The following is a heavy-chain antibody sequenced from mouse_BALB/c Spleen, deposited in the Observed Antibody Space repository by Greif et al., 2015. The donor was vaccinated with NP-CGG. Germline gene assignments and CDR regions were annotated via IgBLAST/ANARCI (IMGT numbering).Heavy chain of an antibody. D-gene: IGHD4-1*01. V-gene: IGHV5-12-2*01. Sequence: EVKLVESGGGLVQPGGSLRLSCAASGFTFSSYTMSWVRQTPEKGLEWVAYISNGGGSTYYPDTVKGRFTISRDNAKNTLYLQMSSLKSEDTAMYYCARLTGTYWGQGTLVTVSA. CDR2: ISNGGGST. CDR3: ARLTGTY. CDR1: GFTFSSYT. J-gene: IGHJ3*01.